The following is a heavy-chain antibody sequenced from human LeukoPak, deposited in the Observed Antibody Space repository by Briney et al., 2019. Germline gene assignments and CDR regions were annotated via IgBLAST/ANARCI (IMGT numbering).Heavy chain of an antibody. V-gene: IGHV4-34*01. CDR2: INHSGST. Sequence: SETLSLTCAVYGGSFSGYYWSWIRRPPGKGLEWIGEINHSGSTNYNPSLKSRVTISVDTSKNQFSLKLSSVTAADTAVYYCARGRSGSFDYWGQGTLVTVSS. D-gene: IGHD3-3*01. CDR3: ARGRSGSFDY. J-gene: IGHJ4*02. CDR1: GGSFSGYY.